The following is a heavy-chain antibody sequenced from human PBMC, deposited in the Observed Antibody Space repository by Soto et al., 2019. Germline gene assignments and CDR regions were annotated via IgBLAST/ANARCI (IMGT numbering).Heavy chain of an antibody. CDR3: ARGRVLYNSVRSQLDY. Sequence: QVQLVQSGAEVKKPGSSVRVSCKASGGPFSMFTFNWVRQGPGQGLEWMGGIIPRFGTRNYARTLQGRVTITADGSTNTAYMDLSSLRSEDTAVYYCARGRVLYNSVRSQLDYWGQGTLVTVSS. D-gene: IGHD2-8*02. V-gene: IGHV1-69*01. CDR1: GGPFSMFT. CDR2: IIPRFGTR. J-gene: IGHJ4*02.